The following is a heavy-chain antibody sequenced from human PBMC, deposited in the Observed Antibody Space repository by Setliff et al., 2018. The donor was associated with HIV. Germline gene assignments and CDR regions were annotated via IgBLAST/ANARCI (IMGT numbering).Heavy chain of an antibody. CDR2: LYPGGST. J-gene: IGHJ5*02. D-gene: IGHD3-10*02. CDR1: GASITGYY. CDR3: ARDGDYGYNYVA. V-gene: IGHV4-4*07. Sequence: SETLSLTCSVSGASITGYYWSWIRQPAGKGLEWIGRLYPGGSTNYNPSLKSRVSMSVDTSTNQFSLRLISVTAADTAVYYCARDGDYGYNYVAWGQGTLVTVSS.